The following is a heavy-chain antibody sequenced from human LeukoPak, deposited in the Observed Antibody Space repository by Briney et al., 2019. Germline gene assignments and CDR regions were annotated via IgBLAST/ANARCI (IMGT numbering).Heavy chain of an antibody. CDR3: ARLGWELGNWDY. D-gene: IGHD1-26*01. CDR2: IGYDGSNK. Sequence: GGSLRLSCAASGVTFCSYGMHSVRESPGNRLEWWAVIGYDGSNKYYADSVKGRFTISRDNSKNTLYLQMNSLRAEDTAVYYCARLGWELGNWDYWGQGTLVTVSS. CDR1: GVTFCSYG. J-gene: IGHJ4*02. V-gene: IGHV3-33*01.